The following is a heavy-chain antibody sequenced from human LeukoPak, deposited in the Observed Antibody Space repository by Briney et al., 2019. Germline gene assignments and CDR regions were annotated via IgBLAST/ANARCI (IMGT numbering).Heavy chain of an antibody. CDR3: AELGITMIGGV. D-gene: IGHD3-10*02. J-gene: IGHJ6*04. CDR2: ISSSGSTI. Sequence: GGSLRLSCAASGFTLSTYWMSWVRQAPGKGLEWVSYISSSGSTIYYADSVKGRFTISRDNAKNSLYLQMNSLRAEDTAVYYCAELGITMIGGVWGKGTTVTISS. V-gene: IGHV3-48*04. CDR1: GFTLSTYW.